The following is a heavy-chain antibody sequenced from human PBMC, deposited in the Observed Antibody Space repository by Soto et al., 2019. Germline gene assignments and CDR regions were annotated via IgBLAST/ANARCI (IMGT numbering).Heavy chain of an antibody. CDR2: ISAYNGNT. V-gene: IGHV1-18*01. Sequence: ASVKVSCKASGYTFTSYGISWVRQAPGQGLEWMGWISAYNGNTNYAQKLQGRVTMTTDTSTSTAYMELRSLRSEDTAVYYCASRKPPYDSSDWFDPWGQGTLVTVSS. CDR1: GYTFTSYG. CDR3: ASRKPPYDSSDWFDP. J-gene: IGHJ5*02. D-gene: IGHD3-22*01.